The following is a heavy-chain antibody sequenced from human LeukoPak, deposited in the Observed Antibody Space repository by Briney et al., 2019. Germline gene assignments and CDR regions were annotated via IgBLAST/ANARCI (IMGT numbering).Heavy chain of an antibody. CDR1: GFTFSSYA. Sequence: PGGSLRLSCAASGFTFSSYAMLWVRQAPGKGLEWVAVISYDGSNKYYADSVKGRFTISRDNSKNTLYLQMNSLRAEDTAVYYCASSHLRNYGDYLLLFDYWGQGTLVTVSS. CDR3: ASSHLRNYGDYLLLFDY. V-gene: IGHV3-30-3*01. D-gene: IGHD4-17*01. J-gene: IGHJ4*02. CDR2: ISYDGSNK.